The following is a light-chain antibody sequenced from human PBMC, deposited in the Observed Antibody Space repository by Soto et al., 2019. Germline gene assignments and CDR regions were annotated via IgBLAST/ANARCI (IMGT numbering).Light chain of an antibody. CDR1: QSVPKNY. V-gene: IGKV3-20*01. CDR2: GAS. J-gene: IGKJ1*01. Sequence: EIVLTQSPDTLSLSPGERATLSCRASQSVPKNYLAWYQHTPGQAPRLLIYGASSRATGIPDRFSGSGSGTDFTLTISRLEPEDFVVYYCHQYGNSPWGFGQGTKVDIK. CDR3: HQYGNSPWG.